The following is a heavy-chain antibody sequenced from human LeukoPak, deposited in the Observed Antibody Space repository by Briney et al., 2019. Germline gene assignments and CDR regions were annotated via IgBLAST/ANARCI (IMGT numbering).Heavy chain of an antibody. CDR3: ARGRGAYYYYDLDV. CDR1: GYTLTELS. D-gene: IGHD4/OR15-4a*01. Sequence: ASVKVSCKVSGYTLTELSMHWVRQAPGKGLEWMGGFDPEDGETIYAQKFQGRVTMTEDKSTDTAYMELSSLRSEDTAVYYCARGRGAYYYYDLDVWGKGTTVTISS. CDR2: FDPEDGET. V-gene: IGHV1-24*01. J-gene: IGHJ6*03.